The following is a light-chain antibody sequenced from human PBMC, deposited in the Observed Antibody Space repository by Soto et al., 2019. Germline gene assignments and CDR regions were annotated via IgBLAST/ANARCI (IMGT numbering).Light chain of an antibody. CDR3: QQYGSSQS. V-gene: IGKV3-20*01. Sequence: EIVLTQSPGTLSLSPGERATLSCRASQSVSSNYLAWYQQKPGQAPRLLIYGVSSRATGIPDRFSGSGSGTDFTLTISRLEPEDFAVYYCQQYGSSQSFGQGTKVEIK. J-gene: IGKJ1*01. CDR2: GVS. CDR1: QSVSSNY.